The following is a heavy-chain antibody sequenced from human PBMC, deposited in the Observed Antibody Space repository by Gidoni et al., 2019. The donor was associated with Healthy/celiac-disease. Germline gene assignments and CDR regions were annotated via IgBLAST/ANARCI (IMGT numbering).Heavy chain of an antibody. J-gene: IGHJ4*02. CDR1: GFPFSSYG. CDR2: ISYDGSNK. V-gene: IGHV3-30*18. Sequence: QVQLVESVGGVVQPGRSLRSPCAPSGFPFSSYGMHWVRQAPGKGLEWVAVISYDGSNKYYADSVKGRFTISRDNSKNTLYLQMNSLRAEDTAVYYCAKVPYLAVAGTFDYWGQGTLVTVSS. CDR3: AKVPYLAVAGTFDY. D-gene: IGHD6-19*01.